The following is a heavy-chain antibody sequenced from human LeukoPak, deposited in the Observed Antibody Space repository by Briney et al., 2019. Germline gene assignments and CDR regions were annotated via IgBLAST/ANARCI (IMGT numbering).Heavy chain of an antibody. CDR2: IVVGSDNT. V-gene: IGHV1-58*02. CDR3: VADPYYDGSGPPRWFDP. CDR1: GFTFTSSA. D-gene: IGHD3-22*01. J-gene: IGHJ5*02. Sequence: SVKVSCKASGFTFTSSAMQWVRQARGQRLEWIGWIVVGSDNTNYAQKLQGRVTITRDMSTSTAYMRLSSLGSDDTAVYYCVADPYYDGSGPPRWFDPWGQGTLVTVSS.